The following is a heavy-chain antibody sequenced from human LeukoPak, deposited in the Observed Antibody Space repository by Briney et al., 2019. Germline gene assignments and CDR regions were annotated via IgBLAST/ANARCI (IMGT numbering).Heavy chain of an antibody. CDR2: ISQSGTT. J-gene: IGHJ4*02. CDR3: AGGATPGVF. D-gene: IGHD3-10*01. V-gene: IGHV4-34*01. Sequence: KPSETLSLTCAVYGGSFSDYYWNWIRQPPGKGLEWIGEISQSGTTNYNPSLKSRLTISLDTSKNHFSLKLTSATAADTALYYCAGGATPGVFWGQGILVTVSA. CDR1: GGSFSDYY.